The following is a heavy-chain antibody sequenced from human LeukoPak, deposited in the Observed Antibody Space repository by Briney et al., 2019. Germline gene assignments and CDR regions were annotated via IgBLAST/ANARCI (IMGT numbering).Heavy chain of an antibody. CDR2: IIPIFGTA. CDR1: GGTFSSYA. J-gene: IGHJ6*03. CDR3: ARGGSPPWFGELSYYYYYCMDV. Sequence: SVTVSCKASGGTFSSYAISWVRQAPGQGLEWMGGIIPIFGTANYAQKFQGRVTITTDESTSTAYMELSSLRSEDTAVYYCARGGSPPWFGELSYYYYYCMDVWGKGTTVTVSS. V-gene: IGHV1-69*05. D-gene: IGHD3-10*01.